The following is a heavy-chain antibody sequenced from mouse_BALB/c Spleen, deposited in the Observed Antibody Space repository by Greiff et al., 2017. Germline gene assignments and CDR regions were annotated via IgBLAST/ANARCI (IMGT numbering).Heavy chain of an antibody. CDR3: ARPRDYGSAWFAY. CDR2: ILPGSGST. V-gene: IGHV1-9*01. CDR1: GFTFSSYW. Sequence: VQLQQSGAELMKPGASVKISCKASGFTFSSYWIEWVKQRPGHGLEWIGEILPGSGSTNYNEKFKGKATFTADTSSNTAYMQLSSLTSEDSAVYYCARPRDYGSAWFAYWGQGTLVTVSA. D-gene: IGHD1-2*01. J-gene: IGHJ3*01.